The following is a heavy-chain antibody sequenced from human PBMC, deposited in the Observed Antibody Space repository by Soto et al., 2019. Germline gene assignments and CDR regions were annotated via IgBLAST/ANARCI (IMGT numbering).Heavy chain of an antibody. D-gene: IGHD2-2*01. J-gene: IGHJ6*03. CDR3: ARDMGYCSSTSCLAPYYTDV. V-gene: IGHV4-31*03. CDR1: GGSISSGGYY. CDR2: IYYSGST. Sequence: SETLSLTCTVSGGSISSGGYYWSWIRQHPGKGLEWIGYIYYSGSTYYNPSLKSRVTISVDTSKNQFSLKLSSVTAADTAVYYCARDMGYCSSTSCLAPYYTDVWGKGTTVTVSS.